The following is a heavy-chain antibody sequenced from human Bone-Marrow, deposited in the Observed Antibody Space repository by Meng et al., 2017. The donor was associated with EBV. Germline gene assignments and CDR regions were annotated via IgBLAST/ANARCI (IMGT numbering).Heavy chain of an antibody. V-gene: IGHV3-33*03. CDR1: GFTFSNCG. CDR2: IWYDATNT. D-gene: IGHD3-22*01. Sequence: QGQLVESGGGVVQPGRSIRRSCAASGFTFSNCGRHGVRQAPGRGLEWVAVIWYDATNTYYADSVKGRFTISRDNSNNTLFLQMNTLRAEDTAVYYCVRSHFYDTTGLDWGQGTLVTVSS. J-gene: IGHJ4*02. CDR3: VRSHFYDTTGLD.